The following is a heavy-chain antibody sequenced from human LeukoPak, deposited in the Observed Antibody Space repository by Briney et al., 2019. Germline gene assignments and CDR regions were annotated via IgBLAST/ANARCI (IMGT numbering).Heavy chain of an antibody. J-gene: IGHJ4*02. V-gene: IGHV4-59*08. CDR2: IYYSGST. CDR1: GGSISGYY. Sequence: SETLSLTCTVSGGSISGYYWSWIRQPPGKGLEWIGYIYYSGSTNYNPSLKTRVTISVDTSKNQFSLNLSSVTAADTAMYYCASPEFDYWGQGTLVTVSS. CDR3: ASPEFDY.